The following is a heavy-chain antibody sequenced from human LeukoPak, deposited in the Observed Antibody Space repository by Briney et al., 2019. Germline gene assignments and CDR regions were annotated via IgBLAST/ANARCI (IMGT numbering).Heavy chain of an antibody. CDR3: AKPYYYGSRSYIDY. D-gene: IGHD3-10*01. J-gene: IGHJ4*02. V-gene: IGHV3-30*18. CDR1: GFTFSSYG. Sequence: GGSLRLSCAASGFTFSSYGMHWVRQAPGKGLEWVAVISYDGSNTYYADSVKGRFTISRDNSKNMLYLQMDSLRAEDTAVYYCAKPYYYGSRSYIDYWGQGTLVTVSS. CDR2: ISYDGSNT.